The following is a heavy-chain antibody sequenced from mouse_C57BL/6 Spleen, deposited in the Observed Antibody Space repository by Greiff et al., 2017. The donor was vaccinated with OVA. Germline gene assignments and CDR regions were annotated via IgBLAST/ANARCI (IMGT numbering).Heavy chain of an antibody. J-gene: IGHJ2*01. CDR3: ASQLGAGNYFDY. V-gene: IGHV5-6*01. CDR2: ISSGGSYT. CDR1: GFTFSSYG. Sequence: EVQLVESGGDLVKPGGSLKLSCAASGFTFSSYGMSWVRQTPDKRLEWVATISSGGSYTYYPDSVKGRFTISRDNAKNTLYLQMSRLKAEDTAMYYCASQLGAGNYFDYLGQGTTLTVSS. D-gene: IGHD6-1*01.